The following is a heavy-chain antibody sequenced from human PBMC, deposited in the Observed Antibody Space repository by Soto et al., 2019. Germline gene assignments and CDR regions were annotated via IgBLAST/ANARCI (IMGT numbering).Heavy chain of an antibody. D-gene: IGHD6-19*01. CDR2: ISYDGSNK. V-gene: IGHV3-30*18. CDR1: GFIFSSYG. J-gene: IGHJ4*02. CDR3: AKDPTEHWLAVDY. Sequence: QVQLVESGGGVVQPGRSLRLSCAASGFIFSSYGMHWVRQAPGKGLEWVAVISYDGSNKYYADSVKGRFTISRDNSKNTLYLQMNSLRAEDTAVYYCAKDPTEHWLAVDYWGQGTLVTVSS.